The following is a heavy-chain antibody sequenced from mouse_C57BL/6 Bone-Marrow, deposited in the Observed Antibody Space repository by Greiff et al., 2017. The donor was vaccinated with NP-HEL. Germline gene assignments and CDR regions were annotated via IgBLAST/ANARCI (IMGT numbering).Heavy chain of an antibody. CDR1: GYTFTDYE. J-gene: IGHJ4*01. CDR3: TRAQATCAMDY. D-gene: IGHD3-2*02. Sequence: QVQLQQSGAELVRPGASVTLSCKASGYTFTDYEMHWVKQTPVHGLEWIGAIDPETGGTAYNQKFKGKAILTADKSSSTAYMELRSLTSKDAAVYYYTRAQATCAMDYWGQGTSVTVSS. CDR2: IDPETGGT. V-gene: IGHV1-15*01.